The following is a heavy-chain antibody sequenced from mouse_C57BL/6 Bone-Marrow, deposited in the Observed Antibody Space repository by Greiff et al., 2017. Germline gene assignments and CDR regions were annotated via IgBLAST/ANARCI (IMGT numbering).Heavy chain of an antibody. CDR3: AIGTVVAVAMDY. Sequence: QVQLQQPGAELVKPGASVKVSCTASGYTFTSYWMHWVKQRPGQGLEWIGRIHPSDSDTNYNQKFKGKATLTVDKSSSTAYLQLSSLTSAYAAVYYCAIGTVVAVAMDYWGQGTSVTVSS. V-gene: IGHV1-74*01. J-gene: IGHJ4*01. D-gene: IGHD1-1*01. CDR1: GYTFTSYW. CDR2: IHPSDSDT.